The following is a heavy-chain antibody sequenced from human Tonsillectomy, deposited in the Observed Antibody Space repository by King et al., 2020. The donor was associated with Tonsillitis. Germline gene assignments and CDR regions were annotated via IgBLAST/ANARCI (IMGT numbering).Heavy chain of an antibody. CDR1: GYAFTSYG. CDR3: AREPRGGSYHPHDAFDI. Sequence: VQLVQSGAEVKKPGASVKVSCKASGYAFTSYGISWVRQAPGQGLEWMGWISAYNGNTNYAQKLQGRVTMTTDTSTSTAYMELRSLRSDDTAVYYCAREPRGGSYHPHDAFDIWGQGTMVTVSP. D-gene: IGHD1-26*01. CDR2: ISAYNGNT. V-gene: IGHV1-18*01. J-gene: IGHJ3*02.